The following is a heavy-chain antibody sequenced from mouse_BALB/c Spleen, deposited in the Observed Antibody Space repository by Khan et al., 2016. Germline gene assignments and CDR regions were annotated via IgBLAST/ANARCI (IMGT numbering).Heavy chain of an antibody. V-gene: IGHV1-37*01. J-gene: IGHJ1*01. CDR1: GYSFTGYF. CDR2: INPYNGDT. CDR3: GRGGDYDRYFEV. D-gene: IGHD2-4*01. Sequence: VQLKQSGPELVKPGASVKISCKASGYSFTGYFMNWVKQSHGKSLEWIGRINPYNGDTFYNPKFKGKATLTVDKSSSPAPMELLSLTSEDSAVYYGGRGGDYDRYFEVWGAGTTVTVSS.